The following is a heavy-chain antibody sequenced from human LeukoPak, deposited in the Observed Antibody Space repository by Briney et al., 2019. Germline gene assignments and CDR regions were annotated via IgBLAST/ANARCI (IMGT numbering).Heavy chain of an antibody. CDR1: GYTFTSYD. D-gene: IGHD3-10*01. CDR3: AMYYYGSGSFDYYYYGMDV. Sequence: GASVKVSCKASGYTFTSYDINWVRQATGQGLEWMGWMNPNSGNTGYAQKFQGRVTMTRNTSISTAYMELSSLRSEDTAVYYCAMYYYGSGSFDYYYYGMDVWGQGTTVTVSS. CDR2: MNPNSGNT. V-gene: IGHV1-8*01. J-gene: IGHJ6*02.